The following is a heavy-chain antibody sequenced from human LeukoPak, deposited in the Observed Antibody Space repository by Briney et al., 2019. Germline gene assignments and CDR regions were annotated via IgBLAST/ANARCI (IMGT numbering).Heavy chain of an antibody. J-gene: IGHJ4*02. CDR1: GFTFNRCW. CDR2: INPDGRDT. Sequence: GGSLRLSCVVSGFTFNRCWMNWVRQAPGKGLEWVAHINPDGRDTYYVDSVKGRFTISRDNAKNSLYLQMNSLRAEDTAVYYCARRGGYSSSWIDYWGQGTLVTVSS. V-gene: IGHV3-7*03. D-gene: IGHD6-13*01. CDR3: ARRGGYSSSWIDY.